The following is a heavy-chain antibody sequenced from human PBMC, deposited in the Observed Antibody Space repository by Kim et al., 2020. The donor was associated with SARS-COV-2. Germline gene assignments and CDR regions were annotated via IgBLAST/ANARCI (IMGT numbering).Heavy chain of an antibody. Sequence: SETLSLTCAIYVGSLSGYHWTWIRQSPGKGLEWIGEINHSGATNYNPSLRGRVAISVDMSKNQFSLNVKSVTAADTAVYFCARGRAGVVPSPILGLGPYYDYYALDGWGQGTTVSVSS. CDR1: VGSLSGYH. D-gene: IGHD3-3*01. J-gene: IGHJ6*02. CDR2: INHSGAT. CDR3: ARGRAGVVPSPILGLGPYYDYYALDG. V-gene: IGHV4-34*01.